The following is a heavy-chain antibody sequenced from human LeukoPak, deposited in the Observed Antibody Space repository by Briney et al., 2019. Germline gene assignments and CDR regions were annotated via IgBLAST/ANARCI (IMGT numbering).Heavy chain of an antibody. CDR3: ATDRGWRTSGYYLYYFEY. Sequence: GGSLRLSCAASGFTFSSYWMSWVRQAPGKGLEWVASIKHDGSEKYYVDSVRGRFTISRDNTKNSLYLQMSSLRAEDTAVYYCATDRGWRTSGYYLYYFEYWGQGTLVTFSS. V-gene: IGHV3-7*01. CDR2: IKHDGSEK. CDR1: GFTFSSYW. J-gene: IGHJ4*02. D-gene: IGHD3-3*01.